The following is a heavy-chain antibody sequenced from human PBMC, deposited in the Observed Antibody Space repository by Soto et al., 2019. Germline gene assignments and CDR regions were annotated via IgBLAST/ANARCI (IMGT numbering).Heavy chain of an antibody. J-gene: IGHJ4*02. Sequence: GGSPKLSGATSRFPVSSYALHLARQSPGKGLEYVAAISSNRGSTYYANSVKGRFTISRDNSKNTLYLQMGSLRAEDMAVYYCARVRYFDWSLDYCGQGTLVTVSS. CDR1: RFPVSSYA. CDR2: ISSNRGST. D-gene: IGHD3-9*01. CDR3: ARVRYFDWSLDY. V-gene: IGHV3-64*01.